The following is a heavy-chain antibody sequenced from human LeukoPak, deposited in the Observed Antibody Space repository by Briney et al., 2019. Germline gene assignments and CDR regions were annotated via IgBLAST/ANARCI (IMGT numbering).Heavy chain of an antibody. J-gene: IGHJ6*02. CDR1: GIIVSSKY. Sequence: GGSXRXXCAASGIIVSSKYMSWVRQAPGRGLEWVSALYSNDNTYYADPVKGRFTISRDNSKNTLYLQMNSLRAEDTAVYYCGSSTVHYYNHGMDVWGQGATVTVSS. D-gene: IGHD2-21*02. CDR3: GSSTVHYYNHGMDV. CDR2: LYSNDNT. V-gene: IGHV3-53*01.